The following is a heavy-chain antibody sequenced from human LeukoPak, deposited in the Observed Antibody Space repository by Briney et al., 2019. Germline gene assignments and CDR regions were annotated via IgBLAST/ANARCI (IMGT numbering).Heavy chain of an antibody. CDR3: AKKSYGSGWPGCDY. CDR1: GFTFSSYA. J-gene: IGHJ4*02. CDR2: ISGSGGST. D-gene: IGHD6-19*01. V-gene: IGHV3-23*01. Sequence: PGGSLRLSCAASGFTFSSYAMTWVRQAPGKGLEWVSGISGSGGSTYHADSVKGRLTISRDNSKNTLYLQMNSLRAEDTAVYYCAKKSYGSGWPGCDYWGQGTLVTVSS.